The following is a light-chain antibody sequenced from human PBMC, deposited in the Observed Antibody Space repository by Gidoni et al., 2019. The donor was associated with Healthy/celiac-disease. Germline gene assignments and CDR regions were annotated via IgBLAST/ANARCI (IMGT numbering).Light chain of an antibody. J-gene: IGLJ3*02. Sequence: QAGLTQPPSVSKGLRQTATLTCTGNSNNCGNQGAAWLQQHQGHPPKLLSYRNNNRPSGISERFSASRSGNTASLTITGLQPEDEADYYCSAWDSSLSAWVFGGGTKLTVL. V-gene: IGLV10-54*04. CDR1: SNNCGNQG. CDR2: RNN. CDR3: SAWDSSLSAWV.